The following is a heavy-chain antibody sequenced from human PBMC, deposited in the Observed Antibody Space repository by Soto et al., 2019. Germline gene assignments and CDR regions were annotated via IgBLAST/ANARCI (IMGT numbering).Heavy chain of an antibody. Sequence: LRLSCAASGFTFSSYAMSWVRQAPGKGLEWVSAISGSGGSTYYADSVKGRFTISRDNSKNTLYLQMNSLRAEDTAVYYCAKDRIRWELPRGWDQWFDPRGQGTLVTVSS. J-gene: IGHJ5*02. CDR1: GFTFSSYA. CDR2: ISGSGGST. CDR3: AKDRIRWELPRGWDQWFDP. V-gene: IGHV3-23*01. D-gene: IGHD2-15*01.